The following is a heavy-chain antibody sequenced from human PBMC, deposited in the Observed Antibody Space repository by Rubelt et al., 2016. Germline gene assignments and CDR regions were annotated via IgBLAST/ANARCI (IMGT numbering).Heavy chain of an antibody. V-gene: IGHV1-2*06. CDR2: INPNSGGT. CDR1: GYRFTGPY. Sequence: GTEVKKPGASVKVSCKAPGYRFTGPYMHWVRQAPGQGLEWMGRINPNSGGTNYAQKFQGRVTMTREMSTTTIYMELSRLTSEDTAVYYCARETGAFEDWGQGTLVTVSS. J-gene: IGHJ4*02. D-gene: IGHD1-14*01. CDR3: ARETGAFED.